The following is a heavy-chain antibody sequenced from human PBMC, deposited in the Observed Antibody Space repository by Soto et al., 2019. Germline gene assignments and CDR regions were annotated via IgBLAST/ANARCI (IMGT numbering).Heavy chain of an antibody. CDR1: GFTFSSYG. D-gene: IGHD1-7*01. J-gene: IGHJ5*01. Sequence: EVQLLESGGGLVQPGGSLRLSCAASGFTFSSYGMTWVRQAPGKGLEWVSFSSATGAGTYYADSVKGRFTISRDNSNNTLYLQMTGVRALYSAVYYCAKDGLAGGNYGLYFDFWGHGSLVIVSS. V-gene: IGHV3-23*01. CDR3: AKDGLAGGNYGLYFDF. CDR2: SSATGAGT.